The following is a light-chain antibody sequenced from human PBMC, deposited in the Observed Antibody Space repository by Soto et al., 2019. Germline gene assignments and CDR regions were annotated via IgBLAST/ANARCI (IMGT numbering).Light chain of an antibody. Sequence: EIVLTQSPGTLSLSPGERATLSCRAIHSVISTYLAXXXXXXXXXXXXLXXGXXSRATGIPDRFSGSGSGTDFTLTISRLEPEDFAVYYCGQFVSAPPRTFGQGTKV. J-gene: IGKJ1*01. CDR1: HSVISTY. CDR3: GQFVSAPPRT. CDR2: GXX. V-gene: IGKV3-20*01.